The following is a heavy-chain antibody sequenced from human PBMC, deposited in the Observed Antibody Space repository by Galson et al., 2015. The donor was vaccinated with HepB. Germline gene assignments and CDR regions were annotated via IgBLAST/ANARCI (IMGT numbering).Heavy chain of an antibody. CDR1: GFSFTDVW. CDR3: SALGSYGEFFKN. CDR2: IKGPSGAT. Sequence: SLRLSCAASGFSFTDVWMSWVRQVPGKGLEWFGRIKGPSGATDYGAPVKGRFIISRDESKTILYLQMNSLKTEDTAVYYCSALGSYGEFFKNWGQGTPVTVSS. D-gene: IGHD3-10*01. V-gene: IGHV3-15*01. J-gene: IGHJ1*01.